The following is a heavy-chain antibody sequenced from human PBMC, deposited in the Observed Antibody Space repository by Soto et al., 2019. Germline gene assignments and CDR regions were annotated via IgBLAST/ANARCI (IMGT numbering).Heavy chain of an antibody. CDR2: IRSKGDNYAT. CDR1: GFTFSVSA. J-gene: IGHJ6*02. Sequence: EVQLVESGGGLVQPGGSLKLSCAVSGFTFSVSAIHWVRQAPGKGLEWVGRIRSKGDNYATAYGASVKGRFSISRDDSKNTAYLQMSSLNTEDTAVYYCARLAEWEYYDGMDVWGQGTTVTVSS. V-gene: IGHV3-73*02. CDR3: ARLAEWEYYDGMDV. D-gene: IGHD1-26*01.